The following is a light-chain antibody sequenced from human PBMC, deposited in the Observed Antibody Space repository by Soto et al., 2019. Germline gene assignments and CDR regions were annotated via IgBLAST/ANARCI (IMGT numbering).Light chain of an antibody. Sequence: SYDLTQPPSVSVAPGQTARITCGGDKLGSKIVHWYKQRPGQAPVAVVFDATDRPSGIPDRFSASRSGDTATLTISRVDAGDEADYFCRVWASTAEFFVFGSGTKVTVL. CDR2: DAT. J-gene: IGLJ1*01. CDR3: RVWASTAEFFV. V-gene: IGLV3-21*02. CDR1: KLGSKI.